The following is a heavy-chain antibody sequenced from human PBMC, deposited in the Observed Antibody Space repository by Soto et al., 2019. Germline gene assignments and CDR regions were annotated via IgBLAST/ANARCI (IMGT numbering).Heavy chain of an antibody. V-gene: IGHV3-23*01. CDR1: GFTFSSYA. CDR3: AKPHGWLEEEYYCDY. CDR2: ISGSGGST. J-gene: IGHJ4*02. D-gene: IGHD6-19*01. Sequence: EVQLLESGGGLVQPGGSLRLSCAASGFTFSSYAMSWVRQAPGKGLEWVSAISGSGGSTYYADSVKGRFTISRDNSKNTLYLQMNSLRAEDTGVYYCAKPHGWLEEEYYCDYWGQGTLVTVSS.